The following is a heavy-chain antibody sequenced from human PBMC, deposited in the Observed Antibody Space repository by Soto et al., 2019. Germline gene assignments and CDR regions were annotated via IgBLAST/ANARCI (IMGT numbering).Heavy chain of an antibody. CDR1: GFIFSTYG. CDR3: AKDLLLTTITTVGD. CDR2: ISYDGNNK. J-gene: IGHJ4*02. D-gene: IGHD4-17*01. Sequence: QVQLVESGGGVVQPGRSLRLSCAASGFIFSTYGMHCVRQAPGKGLERLSVISYDGNNKYYADSVKGRFTISRDNSKNTLWLQMDSLRTEDTDVYYCAKDLLLTTITTVGDWGQGTLVTVSS. V-gene: IGHV3-30*18.